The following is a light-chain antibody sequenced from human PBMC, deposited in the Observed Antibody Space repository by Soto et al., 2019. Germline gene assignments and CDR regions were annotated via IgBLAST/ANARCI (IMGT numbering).Light chain of an antibody. J-gene: IGKJ5*01. Sequence: EIVFTQSPGTLSLSAGERATLSCSASQSVSSSYLAWYQQKPGQAPTLLIYDASNRATGIPARFSGSGSGTDFTLTISSLEPEDFAVYYCQQRSNWPPITFGQGTRLEIK. CDR3: QQRSNWPPIT. CDR1: QSVSSSY. V-gene: IGKV3-11*01. CDR2: DAS.